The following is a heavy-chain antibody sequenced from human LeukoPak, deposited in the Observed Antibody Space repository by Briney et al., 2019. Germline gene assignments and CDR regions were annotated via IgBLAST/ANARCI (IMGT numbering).Heavy chain of an antibody. CDR1: GFTFSSYA. V-gene: IGHV3-23*01. J-gene: IGHJ1*01. CDR3: AITYFYDSRGYYSFQH. Sequence: PGGSLRLSCSASGFTFSSYAMHWVRQAPGKGLEWVSTISDSGGSTYYADSVKGRFTISRDNSKNTLYLQMNSLRAEDTAVYFCAITYFYDSRGYYSFQHWGQGTLVTVSS. CDR2: ISDSGGST. D-gene: IGHD3-22*01.